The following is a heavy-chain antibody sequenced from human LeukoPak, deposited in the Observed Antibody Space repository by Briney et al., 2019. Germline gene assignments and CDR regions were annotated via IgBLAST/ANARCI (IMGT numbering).Heavy chain of an antibody. V-gene: IGHV3-9*01. Sequence: GGSLRLSCAASGFTFDDYAMHWVRQAPGKGLEWVSGISWNSGSIGYADSVKGRFTISRDNAKNSLYLQMNSLRAEDTALYYCAKDDVGSGPLRYWGQGTLVTVSS. CDR1: GFTFDDYA. J-gene: IGHJ4*02. CDR3: AKDDVGSGPLRY. CDR2: ISWNSGSI. D-gene: IGHD3-10*01.